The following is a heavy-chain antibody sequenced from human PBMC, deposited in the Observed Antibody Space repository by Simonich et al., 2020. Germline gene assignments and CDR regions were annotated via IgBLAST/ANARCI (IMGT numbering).Heavy chain of an antibody. CDR3: ARVGYSNYYYYGMDV. V-gene: IGHV4-38-2*01. CDR2: IYHSGGT. CDR1: GYSISSGYY. J-gene: IGHJ6*02. D-gene: IGHD6-13*01. Sequence: QVQLQESGPGLVKPSETLSLTCAVSGYSISSGYYWGWIRQPPGKGLEWIGSIYHSGGTNYTPSLKSRVTISVDTSKNQFSLKLSSVTAADTAVYYCARVGYSNYYYYGMDVWGQGTTFTVSS.